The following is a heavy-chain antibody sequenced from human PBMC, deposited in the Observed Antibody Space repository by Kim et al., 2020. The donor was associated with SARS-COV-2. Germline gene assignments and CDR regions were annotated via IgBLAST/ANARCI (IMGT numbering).Heavy chain of an antibody. CDR3: ARETVGQLLVRAGYFDF. CDR1: GDSVANNNY. J-gene: IGHJ4*03. CDR2: VYNTGST. D-gene: IGHD6-19*01. V-gene: IGHV4-39*07. Sequence: SETLSLTCVVSGDSVANNNYWAWVRQPPGKGLQWVGSVYNTGSTYYNPSLKSRVTISIDTSKNRFSLQLTSVTAADTAVYYCARETVGQLLVRAGYFDF.